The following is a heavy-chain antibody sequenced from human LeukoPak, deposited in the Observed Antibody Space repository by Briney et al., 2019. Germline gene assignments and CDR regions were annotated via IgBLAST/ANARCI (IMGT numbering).Heavy chain of an antibody. J-gene: IGHJ6*03. D-gene: IGHD6-19*01. CDR2: ISGSGGST. V-gene: IGHV3-23*01. Sequence: GGSLRLSCTASGFAFRSRAMHWVRQTPGKGLEWVSAISGSGGSTYYADSVKGRFTISRDNSKNTLYLQMNSLRAEDTAVYYCAKDQYSSGWTGFYYYYYYMDVWGKGTTVTISS. CDR1: GFAFRSRA. CDR3: AKDQYSSGWTGFYYYYYYMDV.